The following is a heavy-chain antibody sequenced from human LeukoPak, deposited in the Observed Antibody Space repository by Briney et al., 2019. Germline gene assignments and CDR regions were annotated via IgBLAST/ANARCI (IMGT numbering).Heavy chain of an antibody. CDR2: INHSGST. V-gene: IGHV4-34*01. CDR1: GGSFSGYY. D-gene: IGHD2-2*01. CDR3: AREPAAIDY. Sequence: PSETLSLTCAVYGGSFSGYYWSWIRQPPGKGLEWIGEINHSGSTNYNPSLKSRVTISVDTSKNKFSLKLSSVTAADTAVYYCAREPAAIDYWGQGTLVTVSS. J-gene: IGHJ4*02.